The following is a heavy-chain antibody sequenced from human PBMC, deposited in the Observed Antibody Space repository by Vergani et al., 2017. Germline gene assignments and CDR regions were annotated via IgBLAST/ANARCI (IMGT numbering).Heavy chain of an antibody. V-gene: IGHV1-2*02. J-gene: IGHJ6*02. CDR2: INPNSGGT. D-gene: IGHD2-2*01. CDR3: ARPFVVVPAASWYCYYGMDV. Sequence: QVQLVQSGAEVKKPGASVKVSCKASGYTFTGYYMHWVRQAPGQGLEWMGWINPNSGGTNYAQKFQGRVTMTMDTSISTAYMELSRLISDDTAVYYCARPFVVVPAASWYCYYGMDVWGQGTTVTVSS. CDR1: GYTFTGYY.